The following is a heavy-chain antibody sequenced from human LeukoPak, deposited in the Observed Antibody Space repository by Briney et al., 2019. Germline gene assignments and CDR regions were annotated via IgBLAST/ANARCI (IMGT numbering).Heavy chain of an antibody. J-gene: IGHJ4*02. Sequence: GGSLRLSCAASGFTFSNYWMSWVRQAPGKGLEWVAKIKQDGSEEYYVDSVKGRFTISRDNAKNSLFLQMNSLRAEDTAIYYCTRVGYIDEGIDYWGQGTLVTVSS. V-gene: IGHV3-7*04. CDR3: TRVGYIDEGIDY. CDR2: IKQDGSEE. D-gene: IGHD5-24*01. CDR1: GFTFSNYW.